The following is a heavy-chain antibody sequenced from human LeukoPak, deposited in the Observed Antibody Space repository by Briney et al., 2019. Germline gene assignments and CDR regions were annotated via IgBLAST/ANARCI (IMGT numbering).Heavy chain of an antibody. V-gene: IGHV3-9*01. CDR1: GFIFHDYS. D-gene: IGHD4-17*01. CDR2: VNWNSGTI. J-gene: IGHJ4*02. Sequence: GGSLRLSCAASGFIFHDYSMHWVRQAPGKGLEWGSGVNWNSGTIGYTDSVKGRFTLSRDNARNSLFLQMNSLRPEDKAFYYCAKGQRVAYGDYSFDRWGQGTLVTVSP. CDR3: AKGQRVAYGDYSFDR.